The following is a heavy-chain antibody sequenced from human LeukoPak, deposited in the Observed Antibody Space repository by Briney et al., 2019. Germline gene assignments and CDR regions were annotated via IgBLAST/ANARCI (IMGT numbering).Heavy chain of an antibody. CDR3: AKVGSEVPSDYMDV. CDR2: ISSSSSYI. J-gene: IGHJ6*03. D-gene: IGHD1-26*01. CDR1: GFTFSSYS. V-gene: IGHV3-21*04. Sequence: GGSLRLSCAASGFTFSSYSMNWVRQAPGKGLEWVSSISSSSSYIYYADSVKGRFTISRDNAKNSLYLQMNSLRAEDTAVYYCAKVGSEVPSDYMDVWGKGTTVTVSS.